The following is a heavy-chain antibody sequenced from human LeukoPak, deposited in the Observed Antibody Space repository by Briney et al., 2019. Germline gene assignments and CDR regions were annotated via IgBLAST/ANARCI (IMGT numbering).Heavy chain of an antibody. D-gene: IGHD3-10*01. CDR1: GFTVSSNY. Sequence: GGSLRLSCAASGFTVSSNYMSWVRQAPGKGLEWVSVIYSGGSTYYADSVKGRFTISRDNSKNTLYLQMNSLRAEDTAVYYCANQYYYGSGSSYWGQGTLVTVSS. CDR2: IYSGGST. CDR3: ANQYYYGSGSSY. J-gene: IGHJ4*02. V-gene: IGHV3-66*01.